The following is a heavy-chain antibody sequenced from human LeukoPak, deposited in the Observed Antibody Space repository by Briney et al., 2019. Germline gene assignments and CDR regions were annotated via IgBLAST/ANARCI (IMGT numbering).Heavy chain of an antibody. CDR3: ATGYSNGWQPRYFDY. Sequence: GGSLRLSCAVSGLTVSTTYMSWVRQAPGKGLEWVSVIYSGGGTYCSDSVKGRFTISRDNSKNTLYLQMNSLRAEDTAVYYCATGYSNGWQPRYFDYWGQGTLVTVSS. CDR1: GLTVSTTY. V-gene: IGHV3-66*01. CDR2: IYSGGGT. D-gene: IGHD6-19*01. J-gene: IGHJ4*02.